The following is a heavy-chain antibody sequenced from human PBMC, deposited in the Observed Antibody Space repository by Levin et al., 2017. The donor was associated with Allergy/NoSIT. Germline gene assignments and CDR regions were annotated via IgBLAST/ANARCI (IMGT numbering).Heavy chain of an antibody. V-gene: IGHV6-1*01. CDR2: TYYRSKWNN. CDR1: GDSVSSNSAA. J-gene: IGHJ5*02. D-gene: IGHD1-26*01. CDR3: TSWEHRA. Sequence: QSQTLSLTCAISGDSVSSNSAAWNWIRQSPSRGLEWLGRTYYRSKWNNNYAVSVKSRINIKPDTSKNQFTLHLSSVSPEDTAVYYCTSWEHRAWGQGTPVTVSS.